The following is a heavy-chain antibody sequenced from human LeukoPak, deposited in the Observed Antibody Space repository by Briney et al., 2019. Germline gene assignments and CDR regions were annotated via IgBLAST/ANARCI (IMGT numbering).Heavy chain of an antibody. D-gene: IGHD3-10*01. CDR3: ARXXGKEXXPXXFDY. V-gene: IGHV1-2*02. CDR1: GYTFTGYY. Sequence: ASVKVSCKASGYTFTGYYMHWVRQAPGQGLEWMGWINPNSGGTNYAQKFQGXVTKNRDTHISKAFLELSGGGSDDTAVYYCARXXGKEXXPXXFDYWGQGTLVTVSS. CDR2: INPNSGGT. J-gene: IGHJ4*02.